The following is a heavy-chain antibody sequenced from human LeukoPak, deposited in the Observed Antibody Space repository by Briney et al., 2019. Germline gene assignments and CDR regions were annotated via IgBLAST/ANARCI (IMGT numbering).Heavy chain of an antibody. CDR1: GYRFTGYY. CDR3: ARRRITMLAGDY. D-gene: IGHD3-10*02. CDR2: INPNSGDT. Sequence: ASVKVSSKASGYRFTGYYMHWVRQAPGQGLEWMGWINPNSGDTNYAQKFQGRVTMTRDTSISTGYMDLSRLRSDDTAVYYCARRRITMLAGDYWGQGTLGTVSS. J-gene: IGHJ4*02. V-gene: IGHV1-2*02.